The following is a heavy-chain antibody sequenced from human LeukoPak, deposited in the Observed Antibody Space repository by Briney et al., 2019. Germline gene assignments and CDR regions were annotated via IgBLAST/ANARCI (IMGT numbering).Heavy chain of an antibody. V-gene: IGHV1-69*04. CDR3: ASVYGSGSYTVNDY. Sequence: SVKVSCKASGGTFSSYAISRVRQAPGQGLEWMGRIIPILGIANYAQKFQGRVTITADKSTSTAYMELSSLRSEDTAVYYCASVYGSGSYTVNDYWGQGTLVTVSS. CDR2: IIPILGIA. D-gene: IGHD3-10*01. CDR1: GGTFSSYA. J-gene: IGHJ4*02.